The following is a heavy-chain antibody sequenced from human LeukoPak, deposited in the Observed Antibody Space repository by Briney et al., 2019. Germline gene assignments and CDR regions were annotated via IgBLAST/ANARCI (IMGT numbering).Heavy chain of an antibody. CDR2: ISSSSSTI. V-gene: IGHV3-48*01. J-gene: IGHJ4*02. CDR3: ARDEAWAAAGFHFNY. CDR1: GFTFSSYS. D-gene: IGHD6-13*01. Sequence: GGSLRLSCAASGFTFSSYSMNWVRQAPGKGLEWVSYISSSSSTIYYADSVKGRFTISRDNAKNSLYLQMNSLRAEDTAVYYCARDEAWAAAGFHFNYWGQGTLVTVSS.